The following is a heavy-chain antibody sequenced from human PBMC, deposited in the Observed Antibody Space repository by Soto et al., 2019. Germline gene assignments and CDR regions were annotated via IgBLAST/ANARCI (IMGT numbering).Heavy chain of an antibody. V-gene: IGHV4-59*01. CDR3: ARGAAGTAMVDS. J-gene: IGHJ4*02. CDR2: IFYSGST. D-gene: IGHD5-18*01. Sequence: SETLSLTCTVSGGSIRSYYWTWIRQPPGKGLEWLGYIFYSGSTFYNPSLKSRVTISIHTSKSQFSLQLTSVTAADTAVYYCARGAAGTAMVDSWGQGTLVTVSS. CDR1: GGSIRSYY.